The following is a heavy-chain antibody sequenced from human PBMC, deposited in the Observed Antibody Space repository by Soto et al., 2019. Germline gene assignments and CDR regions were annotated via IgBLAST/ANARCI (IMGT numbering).Heavy chain of an antibody. V-gene: IGHV4-30-4*01. CDR1: GGSISSGDYY. CDR3: ARDGKYTGTGMDV. J-gene: IGHJ6*02. CDR2: IYYSGST. Sequence: QVQLQESGPGLVKPSQTLSLTCTVSGGSISSGDYYWSWIRQPPGKGLEWIGYIYYSGSTYYNPSLNSRVTISLDTSKNQFTLKLSSVTAADTAVYYCARDGKYTGTGMDVWGQGTTVTVSS. D-gene: IGHD2-2*02.